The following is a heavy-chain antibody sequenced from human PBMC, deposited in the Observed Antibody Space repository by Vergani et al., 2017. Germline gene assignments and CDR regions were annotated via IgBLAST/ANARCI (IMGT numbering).Heavy chain of an antibody. CDR3: AREGITQKRGGAFDI. V-gene: IGHV4-31*03. Sequence: QVQLQESGPGLVKPSQTLSLTCTVSGGSISSGGYYWSWIRQHPGKGLEWIGYIYYSGSTYYNPSLKSRVTISLDTSKNQFSLKLSSVTAADTAVYYCAREGITQKRGGAFDIWGQGTMVTVSS. D-gene: IGHD3-10*01. J-gene: IGHJ3*02. CDR1: GGSISSGGYY. CDR2: IYYSGST.